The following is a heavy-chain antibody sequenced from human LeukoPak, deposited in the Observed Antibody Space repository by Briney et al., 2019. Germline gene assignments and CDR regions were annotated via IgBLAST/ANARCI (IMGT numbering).Heavy chain of an antibody. CDR3: ARDGYSYDPDPFDY. Sequence: GGSLRLSCAASGFTFSSYSMNWVRQAPGKGLEWVSSISSSSSYIYYADSVKGRFTISRDNAKNSLYLQMNSLRAEDTAVYYCARDGYSYDPDPFDYWGQGTLVTVSS. CDR2: ISSSSSYI. V-gene: IGHV3-21*01. CDR1: GFTFSSYS. D-gene: IGHD5-18*01. J-gene: IGHJ4*02.